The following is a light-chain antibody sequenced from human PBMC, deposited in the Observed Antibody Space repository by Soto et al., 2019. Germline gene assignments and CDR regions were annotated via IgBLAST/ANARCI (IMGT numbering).Light chain of an antibody. CDR3: QQYYTTPH. CDR2: WAS. CDR1: QSVLYSSNNKNY. J-gene: IGKJ4*01. Sequence: DIVMTQSPDSLAVSLGERATINCKSSQSVLYSSNNKNYLAWYQQRPGQAPKLLISWASSRESGVPDRFSGSGSGTDFTLTISSLQAEDVAVYYCQQYYTTPHFGGGTKVEIK. V-gene: IGKV4-1*01.